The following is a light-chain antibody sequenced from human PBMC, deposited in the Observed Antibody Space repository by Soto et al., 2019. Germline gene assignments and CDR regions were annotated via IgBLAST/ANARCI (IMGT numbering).Light chain of an antibody. CDR3: AGWDGSLKGFV. J-gene: IGLJ1*01. Sequence: QSALTQPRSVSGSPGQSVTISCTGTSSDVGGYNYVSWYQQHPGEAPKFIIYDVSERPSGVPDRFSGSKSGNTASLTISGLQAEDEAEYFCAGWDGSLKGFVFGTGTKVTVL. CDR2: DVS. V-gene: IGLV2-11*01. CDR1: SSDVGGYNY.